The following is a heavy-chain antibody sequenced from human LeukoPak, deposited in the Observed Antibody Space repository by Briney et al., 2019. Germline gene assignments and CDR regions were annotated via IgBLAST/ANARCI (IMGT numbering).Heavy chain of an antibody. CDR3: ARALITPHYYFDY. J-gene: IGHJ4*02. Sequence: ASVKVSCKASGYTFTGYYMHWVRQAPGQGLEWMGWINPNSGGTNYAQKFQGRVTMTRDTSISTAYMELSRLRSDDTAVYYCARALITPHYYFDYWGQGTLVTVSS. V-gene: IGHV1-2*02. CDR2: INPNSGGT. CDR1: GYTFTGYY. D-gene: IGHD1-14*01.